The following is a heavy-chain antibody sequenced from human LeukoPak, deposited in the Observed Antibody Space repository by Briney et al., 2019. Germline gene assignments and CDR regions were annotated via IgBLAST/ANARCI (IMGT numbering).Heavy chain of an antibody. Sequence: GRSLRLSGAASGFTFSSYAMHWVRQAPGKGLEWVAVISYDGSNKYYADSVKGRFTISRGNSKNTLYLQMNSLRAEDTAVYYCASSGYSSYWGQGTLVTVSS. D-gene: IGHD3-22*01. V-gene: IGHV3-30*04. J-gene: IGHJ4*02. CDR2: ISYDGSNK. CDR1: GFTFSSYA. CDR3: ASSGYSSY.